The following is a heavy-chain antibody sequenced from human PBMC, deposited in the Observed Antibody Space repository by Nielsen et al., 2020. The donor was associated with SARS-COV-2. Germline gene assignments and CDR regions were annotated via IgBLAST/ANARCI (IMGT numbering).Heavy chain of an antibody. Sequence: SETLSLTCSVSGGSFSSGGSSYSWIRQHPGKGLEWIGLRHYTGNTYYNPSLQRRLFISVDTSKNQFSLRLSSVTAADTAVYYCATGAGWFDPWGQGTRVTVSS. V-gene: IGHV4-31*03. CDR1: GGSFSSGGSS. J-gene: IGHJ5*02. CDR3: ATGAGWFDP. D-gene: IGHD6-19*01. CDR2: RHYTGNT.